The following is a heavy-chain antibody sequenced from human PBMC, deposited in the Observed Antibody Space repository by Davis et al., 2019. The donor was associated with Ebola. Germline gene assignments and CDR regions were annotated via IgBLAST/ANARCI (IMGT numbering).Heavy chain of an antibody. CDR1: GGSISSYY. J-gene: IGHJ4*02. D-gene: IGHD2-15*01. V-gene: IGHV4-59*06. CDR3: AAAVGMDEIAY. CDR2: IYYSGST. Sequence: SETLSLTCTVSGGSISSYYWSWIRQPPGKGLEWIGYIYYSGSTYYNPSLKSRVTISVDTSKNQFSLKLSSVTAADTAVYYCAAAVGMDEIAYWGRGTLVTVSS.